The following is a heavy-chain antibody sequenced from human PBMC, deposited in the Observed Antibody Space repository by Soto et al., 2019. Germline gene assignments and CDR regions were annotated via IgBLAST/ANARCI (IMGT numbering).Heavy chain of an antibody. CDR3: AREYSSSWLPGVGYFDY. CDR1: GYTFTSYG. D-gene: IGHD6-13*01. J-gene: IGHJ4*02. Sequence: QVQLVQSGAEVKKPGASVKVSCKASGYTFTSYGISWVRQAPGQGLEWMGWISAYNGNTNYAQKLQGRVTMTTDTTTSTAYMELRSLRSDDTAVYYCAREYSSSWLPGVGYFDYWGQGTLVTVSS. CDR2: ISAYNGNT. V-gene: IGHV1-18*01.